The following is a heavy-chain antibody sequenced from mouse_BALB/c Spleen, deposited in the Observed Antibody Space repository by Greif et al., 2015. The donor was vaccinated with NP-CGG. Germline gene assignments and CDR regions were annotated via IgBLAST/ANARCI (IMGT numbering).Heavy chain of an antibody. Sequence: VQLQQSGAELARPGASVKMSCKASGYTFTSYTMHWVKQRPGQGLEWIGYINPSSGYTNYNQKFKDKATLTADKSSSTAYMQLSSLTSEDSAVYYCARGKITTVVDPSFDYWGQGTTLTVSS. CDR2: INPSSGYT. CDR1: GYTFTSYT. J-gene: IGHJ2*01. V-gene: IGHV1-4*01. CDR3: ARGKITTVVDPSFDY. D-gene: IGHD1-1*01.